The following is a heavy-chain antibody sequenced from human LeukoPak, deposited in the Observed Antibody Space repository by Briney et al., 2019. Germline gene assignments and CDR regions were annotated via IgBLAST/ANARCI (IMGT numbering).Heavy chain of an antibody. Sequence: GGSLRLSCAASGFTFRSYAMSWVRQAPGKGLEWVGFIRSKAYGGTTEYAASVKGRFTISRDDSKSIAYLQMNSLKTEDTAVYYCTRDQTPYYWGQGTLVTVSS. CDR1: GFTFRSYA. V-gene: IGHV3-49*04. CDR3: TRDQTPYY. CDR2: IRSKAYGGTT. J-gene: IGHJ4*02.